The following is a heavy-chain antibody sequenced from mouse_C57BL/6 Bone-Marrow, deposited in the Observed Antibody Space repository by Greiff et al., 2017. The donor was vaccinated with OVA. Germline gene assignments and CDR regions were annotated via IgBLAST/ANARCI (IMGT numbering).Heavy chain of an antibody. D-gene: IGHD1-1*01. CDR2: IYPRSGNT. V-gene: IGHV1-81*01. J-gene: IGHJ2*01. CDR3: ARDYGSSYSYFDY. CDR1: GYTFTSYG. Sequence: VHVKQSGAELARPGASVKLSCKASGYTFTSYGISWVKQRTGQGLEWIGEIYPRSGNTYYNEKFKGKATLTADKSSSTAYMELRSLTSEDSAVYFCARDYGSSYSYFDYWGQGTTLTVSS.